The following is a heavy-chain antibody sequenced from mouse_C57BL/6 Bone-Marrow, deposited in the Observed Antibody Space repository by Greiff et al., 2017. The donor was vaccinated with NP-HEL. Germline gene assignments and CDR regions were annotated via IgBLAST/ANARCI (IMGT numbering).Heavy chain of an antibody. CDR2: INPSSGYT. D-gene: IGHD1-1*01. V-gene: IGHV1-4*01. CDR3: ARAFYYGSSHWYFDV. CDR1: GYTFTSYT. Sequence: VKLKQSGAELARPGASVKMSCKASGYTFTSYTMHWVKQRPGQGLEWIGYINPSSGYTKYNQKFKDKATLTADKSSSTAYMQLSSLTSEDSAVYYCARAFYYGSSHWYFDVWGTGTTVTVSS. J-gene: IGHJ1*03.